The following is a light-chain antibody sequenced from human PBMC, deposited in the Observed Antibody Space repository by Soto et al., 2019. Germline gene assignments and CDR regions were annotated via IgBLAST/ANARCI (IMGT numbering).Light chain of an antibody. Sequence: QSALTQPASVSGSPGQSISISCTGTTSDIGSYDLVSWYLHHPGKAPKLIIYEGTKRPSGISNRFSGSKSGNTASLTISGLQAEDEADYYCCSFAGSSTLVFGGGTQLTVL. J-gene: IGLJ2*01. CDR2: EGT. CDR1: TSDIGSYDL. CDR3: CSFAGSSTLV. V-gene: IGLV2-23*01.